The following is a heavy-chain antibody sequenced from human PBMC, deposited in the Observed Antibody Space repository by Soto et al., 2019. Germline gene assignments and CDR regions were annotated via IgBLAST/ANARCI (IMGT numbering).Heavy chain of an antibody. CDR1: GFTFSSYW. J-gene: IGHJ1*01. CDR3: ASVPSGSYPEYFQH. CDR2: INSDGSST. D-gene: IGHD1-26*01. V-gene: IGHV3-74*01. Sequence: GGSLRLSCAASGFTFSSYWMHWVRQAPGKGLVWVSRINSDGSSTSYADSVKGRFTISRDNAKNTLYLQMNSLRAEDTAVYYCASVPSGSYPEYFQHWGQGTLVTVSS.